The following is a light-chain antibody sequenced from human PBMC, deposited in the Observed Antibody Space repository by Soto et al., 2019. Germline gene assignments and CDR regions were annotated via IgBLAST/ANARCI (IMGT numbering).Light chain of an antibody. V-gene: IGKV3-20*01. CDR3: HQYGSSSWT. J-gene: IGKJ1*01. CDR1: QSVSSSY. CDR2: GAS. Sequence: EIVLTQSPGTLSLSPGERATLSCRASQSVSSSYLAWYQQKPGRAPRLLIYGASSRATGISDRFSGSGSGTDFTLTISRLEPEDFAVYYCHQYGSSSWTFGQGTKVDIK.